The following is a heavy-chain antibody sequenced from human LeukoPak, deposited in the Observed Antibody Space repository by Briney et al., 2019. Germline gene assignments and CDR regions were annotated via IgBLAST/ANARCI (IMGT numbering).Heavy chain of an antibody. Sequence: PGRSLRLSCAASGFTFDDYAMHWVRQAPGKGLEWVSGINWNSGSIGYADSVKGRFTISRDNAKDSLYLQMNSLRAEDTALYYCAKDRGAVAGTSGGGFDYWGQGTLVTVSS. V-gene: IGHV3-9*01. CDR2: INWNSGSI. D-gene: IGHD6-19*01. J-gene: IGHJ4*02. CDR1: GFTFDDYA. CDR3: AKDRGAVAGTSGGGFDY.